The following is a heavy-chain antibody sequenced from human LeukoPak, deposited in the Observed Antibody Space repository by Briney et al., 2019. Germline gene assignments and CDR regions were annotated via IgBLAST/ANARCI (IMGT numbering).Heavy chain of an antibody. V-gene: IGHV3-21*01. J-gene: IGHJ1*01. CDR1: GFTFSRYS. Sequence: PGGSLRLSCAASGFTFSRYSMNWVRQAPGKGLEWVSSISSSSDYIYYADSVRGRFTISRDNAENSLYLQMNSLRAEDTAVYYCASLPSGRHLSIGHWGQGTLVTVSP. CDR2: ISSSSDYI. D-gene: IGHD1-26*01. CDR3: ASLPSGRHLSIGH.